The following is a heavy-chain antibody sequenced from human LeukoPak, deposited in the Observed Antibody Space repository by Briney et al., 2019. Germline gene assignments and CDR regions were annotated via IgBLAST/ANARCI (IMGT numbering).Heavy chain of an antibody. CDR1: GGTFSSYA. CDR3: ARGPKLGPAYFDY. J-gene: IGHJ4*02. Sequence: SVKVSCKASGGTFSSYAISWVRQAPGQGLEWMGRIIPIFGTANYAQKFQGRVTITTDESTSTVYMELSSLRSEDTAVYYCARGPKLGPAYFDYWGQGTLVTVSS. V-gene: IGHV1-69*05. CDR2: IIPIFGTA. D-gene: IGHD7-27*01.